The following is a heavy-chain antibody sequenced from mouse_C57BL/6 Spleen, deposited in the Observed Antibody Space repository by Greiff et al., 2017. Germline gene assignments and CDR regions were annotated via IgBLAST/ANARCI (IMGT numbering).Heavy chain of an antibody. CDR3: ARAYYFYWYFDV. J-gene: IGHJ1*03. CDR1: GYTFTSYW. V-gene: IGHV1-55*01. Sequence: QVQLKQPGAELVKPGASVKMSCKASGYTFTSYWITWVKQRPGQGLEWIGDIYPGSGSTNYNEKFKSKATLTVDTSSSTAYMQLSSLTSEDSAVYYCARAYYFYWYFDVWGTATTVTVSS. D-gene: IGHD1-1*01. CDR2: IYPGSGST.